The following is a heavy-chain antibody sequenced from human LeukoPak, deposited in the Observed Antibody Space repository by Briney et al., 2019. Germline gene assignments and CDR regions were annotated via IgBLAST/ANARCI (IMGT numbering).Heavy chain of an antibody. J-gene: IGHJ4*02. CDR1: GFPFSSYG. Sequence: PGGSLRLSCAASGFPFSSYGMHWVRQAPGKGLEWVAAISNDGNNKFYADSVKGRFTISRDNPKHTMNLQMNSLRGEHPAVYYCSKGGGSIGLPYYFDYWGRGTRVTVPS. V-gene: IGHV3-30*18. D-gene: IGHD6-19*01. CDR2: ISNDGNNK. CDR3: SKGGGSIGLPYYFDY.